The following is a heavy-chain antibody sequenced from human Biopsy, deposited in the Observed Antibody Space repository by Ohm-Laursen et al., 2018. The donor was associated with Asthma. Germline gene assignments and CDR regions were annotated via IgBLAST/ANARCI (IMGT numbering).Heavy chain of an antibody. D-gene: IGHD6-13*01. J-gene: IGHJ5*02. CDR2: INPNSGGT. CDR1: GYTFIGCH. CDR3: ARGQKSAGDRWFDP. V-gene: IGHV1-2*06. Sequence: SVKVSCKASGYTFIGCHIHWMRQAPGQGLEWMGRINPNSGGTNYAQKFQGRVTMTRDTSISIAYMEVSRLRSDDTAVYYCARGQKSAGDRWFDPWGRGTLVTVSS.